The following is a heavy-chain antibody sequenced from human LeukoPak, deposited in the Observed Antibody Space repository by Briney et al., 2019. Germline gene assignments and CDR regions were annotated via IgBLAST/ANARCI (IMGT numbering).Heavy chain of an antibody. Sequence: SETLSLTCTVSGASISSYYWSWIRQAPGKRLEWIGYIHDSGSTNYNPSLKSRVTISVDTSKKQFSLKLSSVTAADTAVYYCARGFGSSWYYFDYWGQGTLVTASS. D-gene: IGHD6-13*01. J-gene: IGHJ4*02. V-gene: IGHV4-59*08. CDR1: GASISSYY. CDR3: ARGFGSSWYYFDY. CDR2: IHDSGST.